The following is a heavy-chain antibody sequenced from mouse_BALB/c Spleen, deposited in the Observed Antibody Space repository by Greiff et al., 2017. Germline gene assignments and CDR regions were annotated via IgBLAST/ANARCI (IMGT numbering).Heavy chain of an antibody. J-gene: IGHJ4*01. CDR2: INPSTGYT. CDR3: ARRGYGSSYDAMDY. CDR1: GYTFTSYW. V-gene: IGHV1-7*01. D-gene: IGHD1-1*01. Sequence: QVQLQQSGAELAKPGASVKMSCKASGYTFTSYWMHWVKQRPGQGLEWIGYINPSTGYTEYNQKFKDKATLTADKSSSTAYMQLSSLTSEDSAVYYCARRGYGSSYDAMDYWGQGTSVTVSS.